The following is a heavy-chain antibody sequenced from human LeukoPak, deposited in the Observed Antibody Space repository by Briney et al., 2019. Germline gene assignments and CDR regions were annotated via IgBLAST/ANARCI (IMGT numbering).Heavy chain of an antibody. V-gene: IGHV1-69*13. J-gene: IGHJ4*02. Sequence: ASVKVSCKASGGTFSSYAISWLRQAPGQGLEWMGGIIPIFGTANYAQKFQGRVTITADDSTSTAYMELSSPRSEDTAVYYCARGSRVAGTISPFDYWGQGTLVTVSS. D-gene: IGHD6-19*01. CDR1: GGTFSSYA. CDR3: ARGSRVAGTISPFDY. CDR2: IIPIFGTA.